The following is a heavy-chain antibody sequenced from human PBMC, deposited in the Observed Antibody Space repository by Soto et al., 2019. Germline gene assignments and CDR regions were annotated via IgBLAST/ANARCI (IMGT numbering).Heavy chain of an antibody. CDR1: GYSISSGYY. CDR2: IYHSGST. Sequence: TLSLTCAVSGYSISSGYYWGWIRQPPGKGLEWIGSIYHSGSTYYNPSLKSRVTISVDTSKNQFSLKLSSVTAADTAVYYCARADHYGDSRFDYWGQGTLVTVSS. D-gene: IGHD4-17*01. V-gene: IGHV4-38-2*01. CDR3: ARADHYGDSRFDY. J-gene: IGHJ4*02.